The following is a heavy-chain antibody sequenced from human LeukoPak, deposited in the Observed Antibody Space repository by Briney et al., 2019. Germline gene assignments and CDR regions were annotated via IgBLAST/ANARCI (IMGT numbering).Heavy chain of an antibody. Sequence: GGSLRLSCTASGFTFSSYAMHWVRQAPGKGLEWVAVTLSDGSNKYYADSVKGRFTISGDNSKNTLYLQMNSLRAEDTAVYYCAKDPTMIVVATFDYWGQGTLVTVSS. J-gene: IGHJ4*02. D-gene: IGHD3-22*01. CDR1: GFTFSSYA. CDR2: TLSDGSNK. V-gene: IGHV3-30-3*01. CDR3: AKDPTMIVVATFDY.